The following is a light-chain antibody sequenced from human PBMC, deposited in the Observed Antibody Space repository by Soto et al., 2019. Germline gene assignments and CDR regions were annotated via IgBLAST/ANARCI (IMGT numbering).Light chain of an antibody. J-gene: IGLJ3*02. CDR3: QSYDSSLTGSTV. CDR1: GSNIGAGYD. Sequence: QSVLTQPPSVSGAPGQRVTISCSWAGSNIGAGYDVHWYQHLSGTAPKLLIYGSINRPSGVPDRFSGSKSGTSASLVITGLQADDEGDYYCQSYDSSLTGSTVFAGGTKVTVL. CDR2: GSI. V-gene: IGLV1-40*01.